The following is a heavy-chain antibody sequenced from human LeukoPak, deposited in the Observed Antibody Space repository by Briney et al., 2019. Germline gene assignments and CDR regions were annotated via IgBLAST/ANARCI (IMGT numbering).Heavy chain of an antibody. CDR2: INGSGTNS. J-gene: IGHJ4*02. CDR1: GFTFSNYA. D-gene: IGHD3-9*01. V-gene: IGHV3-23*01. Sequence: GAALTLSCVASGFTFSNYAMSWLRQAPGKGLEWVSAINGSGTNSYYADSLRGRFTTTRHKTNNTGFLQMSRLRHEHTAIYYCVIWGDYDVLTGYYVPAYWGQGTLVTVDS. CDR3: VIWGDYDVLTGYYVPAY.